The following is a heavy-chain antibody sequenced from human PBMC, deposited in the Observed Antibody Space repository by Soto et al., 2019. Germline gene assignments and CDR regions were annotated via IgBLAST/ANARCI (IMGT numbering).Heavy chain of an antibody. CDR2: ISAYNGNT. V-gene: IGHV1-18*01. CDR3: ARDYDFWSGYYNNWFDP. D-gene: IGHD3-3*01. J-gene: IGHJ5*02. CDR1: GYTFTSYG. Sequence: GASVKASSKASGYTFTSYGISCVRQAPGQGLEWMGWISAYNGNTNYAQKLQGRVTMTTDTSTSAAYMELRSLRSDDTAVYYCARDYDFWSGYYNNWFDPWGQGTLVTVSS.